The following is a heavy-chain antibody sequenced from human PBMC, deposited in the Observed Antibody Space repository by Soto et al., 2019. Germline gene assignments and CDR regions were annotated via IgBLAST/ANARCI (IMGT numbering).Heavy chain of an antibody. CDR1: GFSLSTSGMC. Sequence: VSGPTLVNPTHTLTLTCTFSGFSLSTSGMCVSWIRQPPGKALEWLALIDWDDDKYYSTSLKTRLTISKDTSKNQVVLTMTNTDPVDTATYYCARTIRGYSSFYYFDYWGQGTLVTVSS. CDR2: IDWDDDK. J-gene: IGHJ4*02. D-gene: IGHD6-13*01. CDR3: ARTIRGYSSFYYFDY. V-gene: IGHV2-70*01.